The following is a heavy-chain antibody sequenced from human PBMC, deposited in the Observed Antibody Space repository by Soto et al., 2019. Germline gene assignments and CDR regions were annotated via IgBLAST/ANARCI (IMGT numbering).Heavy chain of an antibody. Sequence: QLHLVQSGAVVKKPGASVTVSCSASGYPVTAYYMHWVRQAPGRGLEWMGGINPATGAAKYTQTFQGRGTMTRDTSTSTVFMELSGLISEDTAGFYCARGGGVGVAGSAAFDMWGQGTLVTVSS. D-gene: IGHD3-3*01. CDR3: ARGGGVGVAGSAAFDM. CDR2: INPATGAA. CDR1: GYPVTAYY. V-gene: IGHV1-2*02. J-gene: IGHJ3*02.